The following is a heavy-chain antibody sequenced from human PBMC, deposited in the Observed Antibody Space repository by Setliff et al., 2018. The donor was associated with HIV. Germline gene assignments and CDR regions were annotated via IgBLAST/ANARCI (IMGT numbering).Heavy chain of an antibody. CDR2: LYPADSNI. CDR3: TRLWHENWGGVDY. CDR1: GYSFSSYW. D-gene: IGHD3-16*01. J-gene: IGHJ4*02. V-gene: IGHV5-51*01. Sequence: PGESLKISCQGSGYSFSSYWIGWVRQMPGKGLEFMGLLYPADSNISYSPSFQGQVTISVDKSTNTAFLQWTSLRASDTAMYYCTRLWHENWGGVDYWGQGTLVTVSS.